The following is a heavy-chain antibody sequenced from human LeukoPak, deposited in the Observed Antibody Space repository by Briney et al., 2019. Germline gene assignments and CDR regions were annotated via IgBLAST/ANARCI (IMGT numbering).Heavy chain of an antibody. Sequence: GGSLRLSCAASGFTFSIYSMNWVRQAPGKGLEWVSSISISSSYIYYADSVKGRFTISRDNAKNSLYLQMNSLRAEDTAVYYCASLFGVVVTATGHWFDPWGQGTLVAVSS. CDR1: GFTFSIYS. CDR3: ASLFGVVVTATGHWFDP. D-gene: IGHD2-21*02. V-gene: IGHV3-21*01. CDR2: ISISSSYI. J-gene: IGHJ5*02.